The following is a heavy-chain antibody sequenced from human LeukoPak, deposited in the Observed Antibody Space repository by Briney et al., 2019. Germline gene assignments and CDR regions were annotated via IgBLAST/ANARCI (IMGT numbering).Heavy chain of an antibody. J-gene: IGHJ4*02. Sequence: RASVKVSFKASGYTFTSYYMHWVRQAPGQGLEWMGIINPSGGSTSYAQKFQGRVTMTRDTSTSTVYMELSSLRSEDTAVYYCASGYCSGGSCYSTTDFDYWGQGTLVTVSS. CDR3: ASGYCSGGSCYSTTDFDY. D-gene: IGHD2-15*01. V-gene: IGHV1-46*01. CDR2: INPSGGST. CDR1: GYTFTSYY.